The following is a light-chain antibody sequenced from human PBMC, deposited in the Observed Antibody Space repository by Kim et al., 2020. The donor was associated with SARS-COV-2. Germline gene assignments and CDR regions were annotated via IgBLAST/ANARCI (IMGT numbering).Light chain of an antibody. J-gene: IGLJ3*02. Sequence: SYELTQPPSVSVAPGKTARTTCGGNNIGSKSVHWYQQKPGQAPVLVIYYDSDRPSGIPERFSGSNSGNTATLTISRVEAGDEADYYCQVWDSSSDHRVFCGGTQLTVL. V-gene: IGLV3-21*04. CDR3: QVWDSSSDHRV. CDR2: YDS. CDR1: NIGSKS.